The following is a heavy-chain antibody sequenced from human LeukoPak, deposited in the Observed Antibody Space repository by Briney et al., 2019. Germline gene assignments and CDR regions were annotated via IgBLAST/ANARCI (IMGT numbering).Heavy chain of an antibody. Sequence: SETLSLTCTVSGDSISSSSYFWGWIRQPPGKGLEWNGSIYYTGITHYNPSLKSRVTISVDTSKNQFSLRLSSVTATGTAVYYCARHQRVQWPIHGKIDYWGQGTLVTVSS. CDR2: IYYTGIT. J-gene: IGHJ4*02. V-gene: IGHV4-39*01. D-gene: IGHD6-19*01. CDR1: GDSISSSSYF. CDR3: ARHQRVQWPIHGKIDY.